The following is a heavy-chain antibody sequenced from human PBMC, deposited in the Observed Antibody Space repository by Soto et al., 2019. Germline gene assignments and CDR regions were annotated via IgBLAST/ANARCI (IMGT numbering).Heavy chain of an antibody. Sequence: QVQVVQSGVEVRRPGSSVKVSCKASGDTFKNCVISWVRQAPGQGLEWMGGIIPLFGTTDFAQRCQGRRTITTEECATTAYMELSSLRSEDTATYYGAAELGFGKGYVLWGHGTAVIVS. V-gene: IGHV1-69*01. CDR3: AAELGFGKGYVL. CDR2: IIPLFGTT. J-gene: IGHJ6*01. CDR1: GDTFKNCV. D-gene: IGHD7-27*01.